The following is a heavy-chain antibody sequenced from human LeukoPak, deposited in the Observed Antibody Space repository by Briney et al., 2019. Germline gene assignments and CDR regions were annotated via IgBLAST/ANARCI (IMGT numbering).Heavy chain of an antibody. CDR3: ASEYCTSSTCRFDS. D-gene: IGHD2-2*01. V-gene: IGHV4-59*01. J-gene: IGHJ4*02. CDR1: GGSISSYY. CDR2: IYNSGST. Sequence: PSETLSLTCTVSGGSISSYYWTWIRQPPGKGLEWIGYIYNSGSTNYNPSLKSRVTISLDTSRNQLSLKLTSVTAADTALYYCASEYCTSSTCRFDSWGQGTLVTVSS.